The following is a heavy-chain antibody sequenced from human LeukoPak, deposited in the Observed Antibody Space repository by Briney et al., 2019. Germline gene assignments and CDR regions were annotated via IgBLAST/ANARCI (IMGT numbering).Heavy chain of an antibody. Sequence: SETLSLTCAVYGGSFSDYYWSWIRQPPGKGLEWIGEIKHSGSTNYNPSLKSRVTISVDTSKNQFSLKLSSVTAADTAVYYCARRREYCTSTSCSDVWFDPWGQGTLVTVSS. J-gene: IGHJ5*02. D-gene: IGHD2-2*01. V-gene: IGHV4-34*01. CDR2: IKHSGST. CDR3: ARRREYCTSTSCSDVWFDP. CDR1: GGSFSDYY.